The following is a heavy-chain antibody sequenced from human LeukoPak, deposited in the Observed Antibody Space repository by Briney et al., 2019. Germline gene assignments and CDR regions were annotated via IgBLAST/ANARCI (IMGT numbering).Heavy chain of an antibody. CDR3: ARPYYDSSAPPYDY. CDR2: ISAYNGNT. CDR1: GYTFSDYY. Sequence: ASVKVSCKASGYTFSDYYIHWVRQAPGQGLEWMGWISAYNGNTNYAQKLQGRVTMTTDTSTSTAYMELRSLRSDDTAVYYCARPYYDSSAPPYDYWGQGTLVTVSS. V-gene: IGHV1-18*04. D-gene: IGHD3-22*01. J-gene: IGHJ4*02.